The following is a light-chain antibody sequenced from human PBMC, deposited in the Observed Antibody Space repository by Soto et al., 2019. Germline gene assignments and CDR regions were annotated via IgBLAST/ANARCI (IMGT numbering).Light chain of an antibody. CDR2: GAS. V-gene: IGKV1-39*01. J-gene: IGKJ3*01. CDR3: QQSYITPF. CDR1: QNIGSY. Sequence: DIQMTQSPSSLSASVCGRVASTCRASQNIGSYLNWYQQTPGKPPRLLIYGASSLQTGVPSRFSGSGSGTDFTLTINSLQQEDFATYYCQQSYITPFFGPGTKVDIK.